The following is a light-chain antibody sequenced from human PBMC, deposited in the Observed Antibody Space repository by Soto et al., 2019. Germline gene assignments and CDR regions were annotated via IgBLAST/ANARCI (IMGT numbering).Light chain of an antibody. J-gene: IGKJ4*01. CDR3: QQPNSFPLT. CDR2: ATS. V-gene: IGKV1-12*01. Sequence: DIQMTQSPSFVSASVGDSATITCRASQDISSWLVWYQEKAGKAPKLLIPATSGLKSGVPSRFSGSGSGTDFTLTISNLQSEDFATYYCQQPNSFPLTLGGGTKVDIK. CDR1: QDISSW.